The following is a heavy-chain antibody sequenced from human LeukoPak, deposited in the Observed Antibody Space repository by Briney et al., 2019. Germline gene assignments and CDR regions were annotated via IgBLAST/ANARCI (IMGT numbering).Heavy chain of an antibody. CDR2: IYSGGST. V-gene: IGHV3-53*01. J-gene: IGHJ4*02. Sequence: GGSLRLSCAASGFTVSSNHMSWVRQAPGKGLEWVSVIYSGGSTDYADSVKGRFTISRDNLKNTLYLQMNSLRAEDTAVYYCAKSDRRAAEDYWGQGTLVTVSS. D-gene: IGHD6-13*01. CDR3: AKSDRRAAEDY. CDR1: GFTVSSNH.